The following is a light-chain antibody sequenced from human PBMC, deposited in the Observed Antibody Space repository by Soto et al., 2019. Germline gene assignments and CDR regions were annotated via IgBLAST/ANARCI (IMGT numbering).Light chain of an antibody. CDR1: QSVSTN. Sequence: EIVMTQSPATLSVSPGERATLSCRASQSVSTNLAWYQQKPGQAPRLLFHGASTRATGIPARFSGSGSGTEFTLTISSLQSEDFAVYYCQQYNNWPPWTFGQGTKVEI. V-gene: IGKV3-15*01. J-gene: IGKJ1*01. CDR2: GAS. CDR3: QQYNNWPPWT.